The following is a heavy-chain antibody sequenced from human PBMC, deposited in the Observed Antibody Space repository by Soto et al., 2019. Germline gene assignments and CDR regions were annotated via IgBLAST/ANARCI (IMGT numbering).Heavy chain of an antibody. D-gene: IGHD3-10*01. Sequence: QLQLQESGPGLVKPSETLSLTCTVSGGSISSSSYYWGWIRQPPGKGLEWIGSIYYSGSTYYNPSLKSRVTISVDTSKNQFSLKLSSVTAADTAVYYCARRRLTMVRGALVPFDIWGQGTMVTVSS. CDR3: ARRRLTMVRGALVPFDI. V-gene: IGHV4-39*01. CDR1: GGSISSSSYY. CDR2: IYYSGST. J-gene: IGHJ3*02.